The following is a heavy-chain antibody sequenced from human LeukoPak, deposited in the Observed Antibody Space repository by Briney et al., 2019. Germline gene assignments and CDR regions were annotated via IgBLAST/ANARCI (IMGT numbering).Heavy chain of an antibody. J-gene: IGHJ6*02. D-gene: IGHD4/OR15-4a*01. CDR3: ARYANSPHDNYAMDV. CDR2: IYYSGST. V-gene: IGHV4-59*12. CDR1: GGSIIGYY. Sequence: PSETLSRTCTVSGGSIIGYYLSWIRQPPGEGLEWIGSIYYSGSTNYNPSLKSRVTISVETSKNQFSLKLSSVTAADTAVYYCARYANSPHDNYAMDVWGQGTTVTVSS.